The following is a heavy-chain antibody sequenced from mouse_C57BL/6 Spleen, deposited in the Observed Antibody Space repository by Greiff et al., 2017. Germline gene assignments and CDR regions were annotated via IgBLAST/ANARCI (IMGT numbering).Heavy chain of an antibody. CDR1: YSTFTSYW. D-gene: IGHD1-1*01. CDR3: ARTEYYGSSPMDY. J-gene: IGHJ4*01. Sequence: QVQLQQPGPELVKPGASVKLSCQASYSTFTSYWLHLVKPRPGRGLEWIGRIDPNSGGTTYNEKFKSKATLTVDKPSSTAYMQLSSLTSEDSAVYYCARTEYYGSSPMDYWGQGTSVTVSS. V-gene: IGHV1-72*01. CDR2: IDPNSGGT.